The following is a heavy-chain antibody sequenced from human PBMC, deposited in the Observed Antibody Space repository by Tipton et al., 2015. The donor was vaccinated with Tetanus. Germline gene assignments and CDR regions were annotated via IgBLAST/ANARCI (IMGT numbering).Heavy chain of an antibody. D-gene: IGHD1-26*01. CDR2: IYSFGST. J-gene: IGHJ4*02. CDR3: ARDQARGARGWNYFDY. CDR1: GASISSGGYY. Sequence: LVKPTQTLSLTCTVSGASISSGGYYWTWIRQRPGKGLEWIGDIYSFGSTYYSPSLKSRVTISIDTSKNQYSLQLNSVTAADTAVYYCARDQARGARGWNYFDYWGQGALVTVSS. V-gene: IGHV4-31*03.